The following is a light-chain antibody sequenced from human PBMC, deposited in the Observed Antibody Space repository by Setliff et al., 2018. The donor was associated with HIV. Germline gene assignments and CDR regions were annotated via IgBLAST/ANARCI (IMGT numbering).Light chain of an antibody. CDR1: SSDVGGFNY. CDR3: SSYTSNSMYV. V-gene: IGLV2-14*01. CDR2: EVN. J-gene: IGLJ1*01. Sequence: QSALAQPASVSGSPGQSITISCAGTSSDVGGFNYVSWYQQHPGKAPKLILYEVNRRPSGVSNRLSGSKSGNTASLTIAGLQAEDEADYYCSSYTSNSMYVFGIGTKVTVL.